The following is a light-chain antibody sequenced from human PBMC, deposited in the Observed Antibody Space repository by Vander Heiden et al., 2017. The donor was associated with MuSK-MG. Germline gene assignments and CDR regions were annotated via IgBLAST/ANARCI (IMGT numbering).Light chain of an antibody. V-gene: IGKV1-33*01. CDR2: DAS. Sequence: DIQMTQSPSPLSASAGDRVTITCQASQDISNYLNWYQQKPGKAPKLLIYDASNLETGVPSRFSGSGSGTDFTFTISSLQPEDIATYYCQQDAQLAHTFGGGTKVEIK. J-gene: IGKJ4*02. CDR3: QQDAQLAHT. CDR1: QDISNY.